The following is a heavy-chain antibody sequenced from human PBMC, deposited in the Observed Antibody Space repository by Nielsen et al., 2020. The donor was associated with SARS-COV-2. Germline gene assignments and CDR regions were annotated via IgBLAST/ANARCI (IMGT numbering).Heavy chain of an antibody. J-gene: IGHJ4*02. Sequence: SVKVSCKASGYTFTTYGISWVRQAPGQGLEWMGGIIPIFGTANYAQKFQGRVTITADESTSTAYMELSSLRSEDTAVYYCALAVAGPFDYWGQGTLVTVSS. CDR2: IIPIFGTA. CDR3: ALAVAGPFDY. D-gene: IGHD6-19*01. CDR1: GYTFTTYG. V-gene: IGHV1-69*13.